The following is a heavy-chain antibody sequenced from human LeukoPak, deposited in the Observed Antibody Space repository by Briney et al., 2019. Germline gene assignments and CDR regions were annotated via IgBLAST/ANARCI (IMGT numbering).Heavy chain of an antibody. CDR1: GFTFSSYA. J-gene: IGHJ4*02. CDR2: ITSSGGST. CDR3: AKDRPNYYDSSGHYYRRNGDY. Sequence: GGSLRLSCAASGFTFSSYAMSWVRQAPGKGLGWVSSITSSGGSTYYAGSVKGQFTISRDNSKNTVYLQMNSLRAEDTAVYYCAKDRPNYYDSSGHYYRRNGDYWGQGTLVTVSS. D-gene: IGHD3-22*01. V-gene: IGHV3-23*01.